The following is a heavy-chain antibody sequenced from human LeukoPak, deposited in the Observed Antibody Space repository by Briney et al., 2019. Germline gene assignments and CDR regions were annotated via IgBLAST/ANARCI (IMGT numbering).Heavy chain of an antibody. D-gene: IGHD5-12*01. CDR3: AKVQRSDFDMNFDS. J-gene: IGHJ4*02. Sequence: GGSLRLSCVASGFTFSSFGMNWVRQAPGKGLEWVSYIGSGSSAIHYADSVKGRFTISRDNSKNTVYLQMDSLRAGDTAVYYCAKVQRSDFDMNFDSWGQGTLVTVSS. CDR1: GFTFSSFG. CDR2: IGSGSSAI. V-gene: IGHV3-48*01.